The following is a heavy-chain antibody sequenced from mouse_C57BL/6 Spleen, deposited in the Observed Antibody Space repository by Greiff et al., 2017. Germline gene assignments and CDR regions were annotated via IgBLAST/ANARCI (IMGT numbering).Heavy chain of an antibody. CDR2: ISDGGSYT. CDR3: ARHAQATYAMDY. Sequence: EVKLVESGGGLVKPGGSLKLSCAASGFTFSSYAMSWVRQTPEKRLEWVATISDGGSYTYYPDNVKGRFTISRDNAKNNLYLQMSHLKSEDTAMYYCARHAQATYAMDYWGQGTSVTVSS. CDR1: GFTFSSYA. V-gene: IGHV5-4*03. J-gene: IGHJ4*01. D-gene: IGHD3-2*02.